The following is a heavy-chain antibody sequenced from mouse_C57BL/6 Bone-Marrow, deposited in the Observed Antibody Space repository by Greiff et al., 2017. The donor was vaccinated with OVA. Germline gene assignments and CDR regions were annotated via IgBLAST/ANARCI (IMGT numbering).Heavy chain of an antibody. D-gene: IGHD2-3*01. J-gene: IGHJ2*01. Sequence: QVQLQQSGAELVKPGASVKLSCKASGYTFTSYWMQWVKQRPGQGLEWIGEIDPSDSYTTYTQKFKGKATLTVDTSSSTAYMQLSSLTSEDSAVYYCAREGDGYFFYFDYWGQGTTLTVSS. CDR3: AREGDGYFFYFDY. CDR1: GYTFTSYW. CDR2: IDPSDSYT. V-gene: IGHV1-50*01.